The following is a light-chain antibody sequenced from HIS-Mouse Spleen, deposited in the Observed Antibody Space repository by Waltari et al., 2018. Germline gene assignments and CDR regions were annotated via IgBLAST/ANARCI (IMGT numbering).Light chain of an antibody. V-gene: IGKV3-15*01. CDR1: QSVSSN. CDR3: QQYNNWPPLT. Sequence: EIGMTQSPATLSASPGERATLSCRASQSVSSNLAGYHQKPGQAPRLLIYGASTRATGIPARFSGSGSGTEFTLTISSMQSEDFAVYYCQQYNNWPPLTFGGGTKVENK. CDR2: GAS. J-gene: IGKJ4*01.